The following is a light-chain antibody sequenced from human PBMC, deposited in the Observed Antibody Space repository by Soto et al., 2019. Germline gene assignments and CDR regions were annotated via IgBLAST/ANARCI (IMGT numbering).Light chain of an antibody. CDR2: DAS. Sequence: GDRATITCRASQSISSWLAWYQQKPGKAPKLLIYDASSLESGVPSRFSGSGSGTDFTLTISSLQPEDFATYYCQHVNSYPQTFGQGTRLAIK. CDR3: QHVNSYPQT. V-gene: IGKV1-5*01. J-gene: IGKJ5*01. CDR1: QSISSW.